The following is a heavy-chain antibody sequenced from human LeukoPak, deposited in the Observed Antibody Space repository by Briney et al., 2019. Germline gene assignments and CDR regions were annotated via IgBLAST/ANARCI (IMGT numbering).Heavy chain of an antibody. V-gene: IGHV3-7*03. CDR3: ARYPRCFDY. J-gene: IGHJ4*02. CDR1: EFTFNGYW. D-gene: IGHD4-17*01. CDR2: IKEDGSVT. Sequence: GGPLRLSGAPSEFTFNGYWMSWVRRAPGRGLEWVATIKEDGSVTFYVDSVKGRFSISRDNSKNSLYLQMNSLRAEDTAVYYCARYPRCFDYWGQGSLVTVSS.